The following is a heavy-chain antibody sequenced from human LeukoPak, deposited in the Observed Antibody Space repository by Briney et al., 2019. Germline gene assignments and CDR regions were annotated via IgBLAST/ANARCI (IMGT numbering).Heavy chain of an antibody. CDR2: ISYDGSNK. CDR3: AVGVVVTARDHGGEQFDGGVDY. CDR1: GFTVSSYG. D-gene: IGHD2-21*02. J-gene: IGHJ4*02. V-gene: IGHV3-30*03. Sequence: GGSLRLSCAPSGFTVSSYGMHWVRQAPGEGLEWVAVISYDGSNKYYADSVKGRFTISRDNSKNTLYLQMNSLRAEDTAVYYCAVGVVVTARDHGGEQFDGGVDYWGQGTLVTVSS.